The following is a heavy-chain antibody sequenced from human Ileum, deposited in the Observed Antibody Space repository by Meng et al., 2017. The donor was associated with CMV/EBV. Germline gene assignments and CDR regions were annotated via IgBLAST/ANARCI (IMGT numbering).Heavy chain of an antibody. V-gene: IGHV4-39*07. CDR1: GDSISSGSYY. D-gene: IGHD6-19*01. Sequence: HLGLQQLGPDVLLPPATPSLPCSVFGDSISSGSYYWSWIRQTREKGLEWMGSIYYSGSTYDNPSLRSRVTISVDTSKNQFSLKLTSVTAADTAIYYCAGDWGPYSSRGYFDPWGQGTLVTVSS. J-gene: IGHJ5*02. CDR2: IYYSGST. CDR3: AGDWGPYSSRGYFDP.